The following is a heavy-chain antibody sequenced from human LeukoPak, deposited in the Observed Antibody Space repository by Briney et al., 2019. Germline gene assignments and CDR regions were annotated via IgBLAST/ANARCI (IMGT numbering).Heavy chain of an antibody. CDR1: GFTFSDFH. CDR3: AGEGSSSWFVNS. Sequence: GGSLRLSCAASGFTFSDFHMSWIRQAPGKGLEWVSYISGSAGTTYYAASVKGRFTSSRDNAKNSLYLQMNSLRAEDTAVYYCAGEGSSSWFVNSWGQGTLVTVSS. J-gene: IGHJ4*02. D-gene: IGHD6-13*01. CDR2: ISGSAGTT. V-gene: IGHV3-11*01.